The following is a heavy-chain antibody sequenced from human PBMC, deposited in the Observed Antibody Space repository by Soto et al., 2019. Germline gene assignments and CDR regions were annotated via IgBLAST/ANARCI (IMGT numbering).Heavy chain of an antibody. D-gene: IGHD3-16*01. J-gene: IGHJ4*02. CDR2: IYWSDSK. V-gene: IGHV2-5*01. CDR1: GFSLTTDGEG. Sequence: QITLKESGPTLVTPTQTLTLTCSFSGFSLTTDGEGVGWVRQPPGKALEWLALIYWSDSKRYSPSLKNRLTVTKDDPKNQVLLTMTNMDPVDTATYYCIHRRRDAGPNGDYWGQGTLVTVSS. CDR3: IHRRRDAGPNGDY.